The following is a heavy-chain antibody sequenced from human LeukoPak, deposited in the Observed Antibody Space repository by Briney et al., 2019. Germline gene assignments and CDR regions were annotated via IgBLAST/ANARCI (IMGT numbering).Heavy chain of an antibody. CDR3: ARDLRITMVRGKSPREDY. Sequence: SETRSLTCTVSGGSISSGDYYWSWIRQPPGKGLEWFGYIYYSGSTYYNPSLKSRVTISVDTSKNQFSLKLSSVTAADTAVYYCARDLRITMVRGKSPREDYWGQGTLVTVSS. J-gene: IGHJ4*02. V-gene: IGHV4-30-4*01. CDR1: GGSISSGDYY. D-gene: IGHD3-10*01. CDR2: IYYSGST.